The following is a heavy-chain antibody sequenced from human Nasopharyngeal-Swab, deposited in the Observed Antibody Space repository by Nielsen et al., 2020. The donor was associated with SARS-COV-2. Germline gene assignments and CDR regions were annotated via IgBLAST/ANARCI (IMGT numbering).Heavy chain of an antibody. CDR2: TSSDVTNK. CDR1: GFTFSTYT. CDR3: AREEEVIAATPRSHYYGMDV. J-gene: IGHJ6*02. Sequence: GESLKISCAASGFTFSTYTMHWVRQAPGKGLEWVAVTSSDVTNKFYADSVRGRFTISRDDSKNTLYLQMNSPTAQDTAVYYCAREEEVIAATPRSHYYGMDVWGQGTTVTVSS. V-gene: IGHV3-30*04. D-gene: IGHD2-15*01.